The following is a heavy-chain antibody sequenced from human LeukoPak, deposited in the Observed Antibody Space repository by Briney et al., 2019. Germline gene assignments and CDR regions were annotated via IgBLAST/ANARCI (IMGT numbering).Heavy chain of an antibody. J-gene: IGHJ4*02. CDR1: GGSISSSSYY. CDR3: ARESSVIGYDFWSGYYAFDY. Sequence: PSETLSLTCTVSGGSISSSSYYWGWIRQPPGKGLEWIGSIYYSGSTYYNPSLKSRVTISVDTSKNQFSLKLSSVTAADTAVYYCARESSVIGYDFWSGYYAFDYWGQGTLVTVSS. D-gene: IGHD3-3*01. V-gene: IGHV4-39*07. CDR2: IYYSGST.